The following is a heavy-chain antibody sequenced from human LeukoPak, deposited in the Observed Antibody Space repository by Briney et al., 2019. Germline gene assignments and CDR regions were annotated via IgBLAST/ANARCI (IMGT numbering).Heavy chain of an antibody. D-gene: IGHD3-3*01. V-gene: IGHV3-21*01. CDR1: GFTFSSYS. CDR2: ISSSSSYI. J-gene: IGHJ4*02. CDR3: ARCPSAYYDFWSGYYG. Sequence: PGGSLRPSCAASGFTFSSYSMNWVRQAPGKGLEWVSSISSSSSYIYYADSVKGRFTISRDNAKNSLYLQMNSLRAEDTAVYYCARCPSAYYDFWSGYYGWGQGTLVTVSS.